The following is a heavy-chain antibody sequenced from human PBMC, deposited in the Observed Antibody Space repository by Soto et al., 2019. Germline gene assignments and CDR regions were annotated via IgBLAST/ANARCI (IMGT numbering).Heavy chain of an antibody. J-gene: IGHJ4*02. V-gene: IGHV4-34*01. D-gene: IGHD1-26*01. CDR3: VGGRGRLVGFDY. CDR1: ADPFSNYY. CDR2: IDHSGNT. Sequence: QVQLQQWGAGLLKPSETLSLTCGVNADPFSNYYWIWIRQPPGKGLEWIGEIDHSGNTNYSPSLKSRVTMSVDTSKNQFSLRLTSVTAADTAVYYCVGGRGRLVGFDYWGQGTLVTVSS.